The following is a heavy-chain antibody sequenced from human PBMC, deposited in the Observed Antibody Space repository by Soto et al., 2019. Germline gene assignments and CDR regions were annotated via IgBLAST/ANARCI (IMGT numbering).Heavy chain of an antibody. D-gene: IGHD6-13*01. CDR1: GGSISSSSYY. CDR2: IYYSGST. CDR3: ARLEAAAGIGGPDY. V-gene: IGHV4-39*01. Sequence: PSETLSLTCTVSGGSISSSSYYWVWIRHPPGKGLEWIGSIYYSGSTYYNPSLKSRVTISVDTSKNQFSLKLSSVTAADTAVYYCARLEAAAGIGGPDYWGQGTLVTVSS. J-gene: IGHJ4*02.